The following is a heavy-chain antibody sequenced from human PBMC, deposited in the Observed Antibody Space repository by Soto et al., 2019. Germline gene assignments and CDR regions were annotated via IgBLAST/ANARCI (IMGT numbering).Heavy chain of an antibody. D-gene: IGHD1-1*01. Sequence: EVQLVESGGGLVQPGGSLRLSCAASGFTFRNYNMNWVRQAPGKGLEWLSYISGASGTIYYADSMQGRFTISRDNAKNSLYLQMNSLRAEDTAMYYCARAAGLQLIDYWGQGTLVTVSS. CDR2: ISGASGTI. CDR1: GFTFRNYN. V-gene: IGHV3-48*01. CDR3: ARAAGLQLIDY. J-gene: IGHJ4*02.